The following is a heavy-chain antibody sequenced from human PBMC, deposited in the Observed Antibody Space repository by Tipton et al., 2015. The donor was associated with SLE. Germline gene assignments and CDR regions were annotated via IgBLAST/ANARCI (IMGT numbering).Heavy chain of an antibody. J-gene: IGHJ3*02. CDR2: IYYSGST. CDR1: GGSISSYY. V-gene: IGHV4-59*01. Sequence: TLSLTCTVSGGSISSYYWSWIRQPPGKGLEWIGYIYYSGSTNYNPSLKSRVTISVETSKNQFSLKLSSVTAADTAVYYCARRYIKQWLAGAFDIWGQGTMVTVSS. CDR3: ARRYIKQWLAGAFDI. D-gene: IGHD6-19*01.